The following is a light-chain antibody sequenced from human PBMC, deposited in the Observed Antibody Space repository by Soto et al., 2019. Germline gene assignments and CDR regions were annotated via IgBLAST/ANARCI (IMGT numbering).Light chain of an antibody. V-gene: IGLV1-44*01. CDR2: SNN. CDR1: SSNIGSNT. Sequence: QSVLTQPPSASGTPGQRVTISCSGSSSNIGSNTVNWYQQLPGTAPKLLIYSNNQRPSGVPDRFSGSKSGTSASLAISGLQSADEADYYCAAWDDSLKVLFGGGTKVTVL. CDR3: AAWDDSLKVL. J-gene: IGLJ2*01.